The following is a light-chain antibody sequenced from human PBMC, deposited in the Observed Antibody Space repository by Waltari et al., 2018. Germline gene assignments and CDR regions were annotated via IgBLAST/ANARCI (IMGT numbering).Light chain of an antibody. CDR1: SSDVGGYNY. Sequence: QSALTQPRSVSGSPGQSVPLSCPATSSDVGGYNYASWYQQHPGKAPKLLIYEVSKRPSGVPDRLSGSKSGNTASLTISGLQAEDEADYYCCSYAGRYTFVFGTGTKVTVL. CDR2: EVS. J-gene: IGLJ1*01. CDR3: CSYAGRYTFV. V-gene: IGLV2-11*01.